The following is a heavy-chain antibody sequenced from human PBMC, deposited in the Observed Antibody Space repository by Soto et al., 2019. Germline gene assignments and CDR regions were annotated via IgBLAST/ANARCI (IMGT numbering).Heavy chain of an antibody. CDR1: GFTFSSYS. J-gene: IGHJ3*02. CDR2: ISSSSSYI. V-gene: IGHV3-21*01. Sequence: GGSLRLSCAASGFTFSSYSMNWVRQAPGKGLEWVSSISSSSSYIYYADSVKGRLTIARDNDKNSMYLQMNSLRAEDTAVYYCARALSFDGAKHDAFDIWGQGSMVTVSS. D-gene: IGHD3-9*01. CDR3: ARALSFDGAKHDAFDI.